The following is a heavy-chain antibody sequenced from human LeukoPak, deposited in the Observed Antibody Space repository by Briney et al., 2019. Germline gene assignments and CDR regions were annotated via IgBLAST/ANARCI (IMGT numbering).Heavy chain of an antibody. J-gene: IGHJ4*02. V-gene: IGHV5-51*01. CDR3: ARAYSRYCSGGSCYPSDY. Sequence: GESLKISCKGSGYSFTSYWIGWVRQMPGKGLEWMGIIYPGDSDTRYSPSFQGQVTISADKSISTAYLQWSSLKASDTAMYYCARAYSRYCSGGSCYPSDYWGQGTLVTVSS. D-gene: IGHD2-15*01. CDR1: GYSFTSYW. CDR2: IYPGDSDT.